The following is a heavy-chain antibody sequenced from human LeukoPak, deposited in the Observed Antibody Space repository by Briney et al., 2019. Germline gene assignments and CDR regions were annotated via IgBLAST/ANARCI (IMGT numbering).Heavy chain of an antibody. Sequence: PGGSLRLSCAASGFSFSSHGTSWVRQAPWKGPEWVSSISSGSDYTFYADSVKGRFTISRDNSKNTLYLQMNSLRAGDTAIYHCAKIGVIGSWYYDVWGRGTLVTVSS. D-gene: IGHD3-10*01. CDR1: GFSFSSHG. V-gene: IGHV3-23*01. CDR3: AKIGVIGSWYYDV. CDR2: ISSGSDYT. J-gene: IGHJ2*01.